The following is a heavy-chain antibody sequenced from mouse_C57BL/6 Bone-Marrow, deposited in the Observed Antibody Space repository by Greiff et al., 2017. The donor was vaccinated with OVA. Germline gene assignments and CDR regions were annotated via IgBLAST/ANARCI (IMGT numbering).Heavy chain of an antibody. CDR1: GYTFTDYN. CDR3: ARIYYYGSSYYYAMDY. J-gene: IGHJ4*01. CDR2: INPNNGGT. Sequence: VQLQQSGPELVKPGASVTMSCKASGYTFTDYNMHWVKQSHGKSLEWIGYINPNNGGTSYNQKFKGKATLTVNKSSGTAYMELRSLTSEDSAVYYCARIYYYGSSYYYAMDYWGQGTSVTVSS. D-gene: IGHD1-1*01. V-gene: IGHV1-22*01.